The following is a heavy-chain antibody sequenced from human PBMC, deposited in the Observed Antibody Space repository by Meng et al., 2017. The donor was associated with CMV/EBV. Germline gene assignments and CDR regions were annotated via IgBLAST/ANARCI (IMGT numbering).Heavy chain of an antibody. CDR3: ARAYRDGYNFGFDY. CDR2: IIPIFGTA. CDR1: GGTFSSYA. D-gene: IGHD5-24*01. J-gene: IGHJ4*02. Sequence: SVKVSCKASGGTFSSYAISWVRQAPGQGVEWMGGIIPIFGTANYAQKFQGRVTITTDESTSTAYMELSSLRSEDTAVYYCARAYRDGYNFGFDYWGQGTLVTVSS. V-gene: IGHV1-69*05.